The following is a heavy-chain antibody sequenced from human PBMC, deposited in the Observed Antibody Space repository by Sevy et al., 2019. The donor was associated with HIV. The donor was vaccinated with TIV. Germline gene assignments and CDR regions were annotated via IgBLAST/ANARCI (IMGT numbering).Heavy chain of an antibody. D-gene: IGHD3-3*01. J-gene: IGHJ6*03. V-gene: IGHV3-74*01. CDR1: GFTFTNYW. CDR3: VYYDFWSGSSEYYMDV. CDR2: INRDGGIT. Sequence: GGSLRLSCAASGFTFTNYWMHWVRQAPGKGLVWVSRINRDGGITTYADSVKGRFTISRDNAKNTLYLQMNSLRAEDTAVYYCVYYDFWSGSSEYYMDVWGKGTTVTVSS.